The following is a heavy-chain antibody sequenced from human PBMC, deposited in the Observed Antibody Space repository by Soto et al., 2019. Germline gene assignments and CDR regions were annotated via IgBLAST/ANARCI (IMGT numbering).Heavy chain of an antibody. CDR1: GITYNTYA. Sequence: QVQLVQSGAEIKKPGASVKLSCKASGITYNTYAIHWVRQATGQGVEWMGWNNAGNGDTRYSQHFKGRVTLTSDTSASSVSMALGTLKSEDTGVYYCATAISSYVTWGQGTLVTVSS. J-gene: IGHJ4*02. CDR3: ATAISSYVT. V-gene: IGHV1-3*01. CDR2: NNAGNGDT. D-gene: IGHD4-4*01.